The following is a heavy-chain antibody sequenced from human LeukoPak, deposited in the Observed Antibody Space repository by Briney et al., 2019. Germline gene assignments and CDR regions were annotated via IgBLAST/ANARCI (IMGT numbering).Heavy chain of an antibody. CDR3: ATLDTAMAAFDY. Sequence: SETLSLTCAVSGSSISSGGYSWSWIRQPPGKGLEWIGYIYHSGSTYYNPSLKSRVTISVDRSKNQFSLKLSSVTAADTAEYYCATLDTAMAAFDYWGQGTLVTVSS. CDR2: IYHSGST. D-gene: IGHD5-18*01. J-gene: IGHJ4*02. V-gene: IGHV4-30-2*01. CDR1: GSSISSGGYS.